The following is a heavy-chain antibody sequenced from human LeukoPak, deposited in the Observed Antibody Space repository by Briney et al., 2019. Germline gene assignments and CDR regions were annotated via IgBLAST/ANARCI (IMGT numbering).Heavy chain of an antibody. CDR3: XXXXXXYCSSTSCYTGFGY. Sequence: SETLSLTCAVYGGSFSGYYWSWIRQPPGKGLEWIGEINHSGSTNYNPSLKSRVTISVDTSKNQFSLKLSSVTAADTAVYYCXXXXXXYCSSTSCYTGFGYWGQGTLVTVSS. CDR2: INHSGST. V-gene: IGHV4-34*01. J-gene: IGHJ4*02. CDR1: GGSFSGYY. D-gene: IGHD2-2*02.